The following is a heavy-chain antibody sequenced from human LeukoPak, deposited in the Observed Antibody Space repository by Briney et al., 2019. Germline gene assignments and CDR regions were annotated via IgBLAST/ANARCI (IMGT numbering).Heavy chain of an antibody. CDR2: ISYGGSNK. CDR1: GFTFSSYA. D-gene: IGHD2-2*01. Sequence: QPGRSLRLSCAASGFTFSSYAMHWVRQAPGKGLEWVAVISYGGSNKYYADSVKGRFTISRDNSKNTLYLQMNSLRAEDTAVYYCARAKVVPASFDYWGQGTLVTVSS. CDR3: ARAKVVPASFDY. J-gene: IGHJ4*02. V-gene: IGHV3-30-3*01.